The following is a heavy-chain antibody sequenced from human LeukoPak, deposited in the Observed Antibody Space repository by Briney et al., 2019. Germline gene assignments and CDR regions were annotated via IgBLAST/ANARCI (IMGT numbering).Heavy chain of an antibody. D-gene: IGHD3-10*01. V-gene: IGHV3-7*03. J-gene: IGHJ6*03. CDR3: AKIYGSGSYIYYYMDV. CDR2: IKQDGSEK. CDR1: GFTFSSYW. Sequence: SGGSLRLSCAASGFTFSSYWMSWVRQAPGKGLEWVANIKQDGSEKYYVDSVKGRFTISRDNSKNTLYLQMNSLRAEDTAVYYCAKIYGSGSYIYYYMDVWGKGTTVTVS.